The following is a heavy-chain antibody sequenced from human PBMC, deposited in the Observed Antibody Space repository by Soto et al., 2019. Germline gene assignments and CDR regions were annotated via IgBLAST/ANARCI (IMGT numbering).Heavy chain of an antibody. CDR1: GFTFSSYA. J-gene: IGHJ4*02. D-gene: IGHD2-2*01. CDR2: ISGSGGST. V-gene: IGHV3-23*01. Sequence: PGGSLRLSCAASGFTFSSYAMSWVRQGPGKGLEWVSAISGSGGSTYYADSVKGRFTISRDNSKNTLYLQMNSLRAEDTAVYYCAKMPICSSTSCYGYYFDYWGQGTQVTVSS. CDR3: AKMPICSSTSCYGYYFDY.